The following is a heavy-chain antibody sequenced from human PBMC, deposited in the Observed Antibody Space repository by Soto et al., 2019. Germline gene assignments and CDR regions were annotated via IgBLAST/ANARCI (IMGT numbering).Heavy chain of an antibody. J-gene: IGHJ6*03. CDR1: GYTFTSYD. Sequence: ASVKVSCKASGYTFTSYDINWVRQATGQGLEWMGWMNPNSGNTGYAQKFQGRVTMTRNTSISTAYMELSSLRSEDTAVYYCARGPPVFNYVVLDYYYYYMDVWGKGTTVTVSS. V-gene: IGHV1-8*01. CDR3: ARGPPVFNYVVLDYYYYYMDV. CDR2: MNPNSGNT. D-gene: IGHD4-4*01.